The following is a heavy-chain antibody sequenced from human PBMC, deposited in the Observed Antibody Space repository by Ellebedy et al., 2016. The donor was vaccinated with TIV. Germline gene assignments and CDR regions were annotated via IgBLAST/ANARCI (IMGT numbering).Heavy chain of an antibody. CDR1: GFNFRSYW. J-gene: IGHJ5*02. CDR2: IRQEGDEI. CDR3: ARRASYGDYAVQVNPWFDP. V-gene: IGHV3-7*01. D-gene: IGHD4-17*01. Sequence: GESLKISCAASGFNFRSYWMTWVRQAPGKGLEWVAKIRQEGDEIYYVESVKGRFTISRDNAKSSLFLQMNGLRVEDTAVYYCARRASYGDYAVQVNPWFDPWGQGTLVTVSS.